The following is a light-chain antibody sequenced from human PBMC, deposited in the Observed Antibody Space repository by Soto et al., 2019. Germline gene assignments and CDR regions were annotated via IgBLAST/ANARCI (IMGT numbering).Light chain of an antibody. CDR2: AAF. Sequence: AIHMTQSPWSLSASVVDRVTITCRASQGIRNDLGWYQKKPGKAPKLLIFAAFNLQSGVPSRFSGGGSGTDFTLTISSLQPEDFATYYCLQHFNFSWTFGQGTKVDIK. V-gene: IGKV1-6*01. J-gene: IGKJ1*01. CDR3: LQHFNFSWT. CDR1: QGIRND.